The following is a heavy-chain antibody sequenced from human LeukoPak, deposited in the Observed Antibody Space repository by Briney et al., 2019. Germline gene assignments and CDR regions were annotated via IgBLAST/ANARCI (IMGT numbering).Heavy chain of an antibody. Sequence: SETLSLTCTVSGGSISGYYWSWIRQPPGKGLEWIGEINHSGSTNYNPSLKSRVTISVDTSKNQFSLKLSSVTAADTAVYYCARGLDCSGGSCHHLDYWGQGTLVTVSS. CDR1: GGSISGYY. V-gene: IGHV4-34*01. D-gene: IGHD2-15*01. J-gene: IGHJ4*02. CDR2: INHSGST. CDR3: ARGLDCSGGSCHHLDY.